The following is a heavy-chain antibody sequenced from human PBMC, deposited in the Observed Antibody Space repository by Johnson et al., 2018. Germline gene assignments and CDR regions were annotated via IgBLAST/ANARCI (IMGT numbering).Heavy chain of an antibody. CDR2: INPSGGGT. V-gene: IGHV1-46*01. D-gene: IGHD2-15*01. CDR3: ARESHHLLFFFDF. J-gene: IGHJ4*02. Sequence: VQLVETGSEVKKPGASVTISCTASGNTFTNYYIHWVRQAPGQGLEWMGIINPSGGGTTYAQNFQDRVTMSRDTSTTTLYMELSSLRSEDTAVYYCARESHHLLFFFDFWGQGTLVTVSS. CDR1: GNTFTNYY.